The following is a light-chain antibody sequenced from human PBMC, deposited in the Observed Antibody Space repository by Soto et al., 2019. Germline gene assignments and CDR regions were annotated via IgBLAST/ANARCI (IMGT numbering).Light chain of an antibody. V-gene: IGKV1-39*01. CDR3: QQSYSLPYT. J-gene: IGKJ2*01. CDR2: AAS. CDR1: ETINTD. Sequence: DIQMTQSPSSLSASVEDRVTITCRASETINTDLNWFQQKPGTAPKLLIFAASGLQSWVPSRFSGSGSGTEFTLTISSLQPDDIATYFCQQSYSLPYTVGQGPKLEIK.